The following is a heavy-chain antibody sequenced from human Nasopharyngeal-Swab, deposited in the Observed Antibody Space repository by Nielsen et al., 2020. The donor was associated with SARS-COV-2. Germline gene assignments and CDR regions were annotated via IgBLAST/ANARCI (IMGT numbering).Heavy chain of an antibody. J-gene: IGHJ4*02. CDR3: TGYSTIFY. CDR2: IRSEANGGTA. V-gene: IGHV3-49*04. CDR1: GFTFGDYA. D-gene: IGHD2-2*01. Sequence: GGSLRLSCTTSGFTFGDYAMSWVRQAPGKGLEWVGFIRSEANGGTAEYAVSVEGRFSISRDDSKSIAYLQMNSLKIEDTAVYYCTGYSTIFYWGQGTLVTVSS.